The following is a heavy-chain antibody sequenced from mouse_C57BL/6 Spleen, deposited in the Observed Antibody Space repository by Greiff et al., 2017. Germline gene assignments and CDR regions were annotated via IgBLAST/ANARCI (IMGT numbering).Heavy chain of an antibody. V-gene: IGHV1-64*01. J-gene: IGHJ1*03. D-gene: IGHD1-2*01. CDR1: GYTFTSYW. Sequence: QVQLQQPGAELVKPGASVKLSCKASGYTFTSYWMHWVKQRPGHGLEWIGMIHPNSGSTNYNEKFKSKATLTVDKSSSTAYMQLSSLTSEDSAVYYWARLSTTAASWYVDVWGTGTTVNVFS. CDR3: ARLSTTAASWYVDV. CDR2: IHPNSGST.